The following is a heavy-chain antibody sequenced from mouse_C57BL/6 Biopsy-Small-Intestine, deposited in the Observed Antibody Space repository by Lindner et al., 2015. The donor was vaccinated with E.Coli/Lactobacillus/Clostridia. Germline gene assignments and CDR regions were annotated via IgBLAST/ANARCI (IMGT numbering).Heavy chain of an antibody. V-gene: IGHV1-85*01. J-gene: IGHJ2*01. CDR2: IYPRNGST. Sequence: VQLQESGPELVKPGASVKLSCKASGYTFTSYDINWVKQRPGQGLEWIGWIYPRNGSTKYNEKFKGKATLTVDTSSSTAYMELHSLTSEDSAVYFCARATYFDYWGQGTTLTVSS. CDR1: GYTFTSYD. CDR3: ARATYFDY.